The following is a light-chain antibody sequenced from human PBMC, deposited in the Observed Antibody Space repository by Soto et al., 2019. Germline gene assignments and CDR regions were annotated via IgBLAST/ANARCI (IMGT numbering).Light chain of an antibody. Sequence: DIPMTQSPSSLSASVGDRVTITCRASQSISRFLNWYQQNPGKAPKLLIYAASTLHSGVPSRFSGSGSGTNFSLTISGLQPEDFATYYCQESFSVGMYSFGQGTKLEIK. CDR2: AAS. CDR3: QESFSVGMYS. J-gene: IGKJ2*01. CDR1: QSISRF. V-gene: IGKV1-39*01.